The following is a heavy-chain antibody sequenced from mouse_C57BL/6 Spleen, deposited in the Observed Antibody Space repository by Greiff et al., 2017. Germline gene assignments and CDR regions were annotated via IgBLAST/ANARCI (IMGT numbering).Heavy chain of an antibody. Sequence: QVQLQQSGAELVRPGASVTLSCKASGYTFTDYEMHWVKQTPVHGLEWIGAIDPETGGTAYNQKFKGKAILTADKSSSTAYMELRSLTSEDSAVYYCTRKAYYFDYWGQGTTLTVSS. V-gene: IGHV1-15*01. J-gene: IGHJ2*01. CDR2: IDPETGGT. CDR1: GYTFTDYE. CDR3: TRKAYYFDY.